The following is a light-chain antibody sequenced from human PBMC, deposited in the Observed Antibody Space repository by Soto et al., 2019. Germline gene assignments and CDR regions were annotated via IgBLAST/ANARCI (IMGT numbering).Light chain of an antibody. CDR2: KAS. J-gene: IGKJ1*01. Sequence: DIQMTQFPSTLSASVGDRVSITCRASQSISSWLAWYQQKPGKAPKVLIYKASRLESGVPSRFSGSGSGTEFTLTISSLQLDDFATYYCQQYSTYSRTFGQGTKVEIK. CDR3: QQYSTYSRT. CDR1: QSISSW. V-gene: IGKV1-5*03.